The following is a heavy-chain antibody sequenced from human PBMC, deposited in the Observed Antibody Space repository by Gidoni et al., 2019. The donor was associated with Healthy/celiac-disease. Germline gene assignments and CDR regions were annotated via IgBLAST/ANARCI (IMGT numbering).Heavy chain of an antibody. D-gene: IGHD3-3*01. CDR1: GYTFTGSY. Sequence: QVQLVQSGAEVKKPGASVKVSCKASGYTFTGSYMHWVRQAPGQGLEWMGWINPNSGGTNYAQKFQGRVTMTRDTSISTAYMELSRLRSDDTAVYYCARDFGDYDFWSGYYVYYYGMDVWGQGTTVTVSS. V-gene: IGHV1-2*02. J-gene: IGHJ6*02. CDR2: INPNSGGT. CDR3: ARDFGDYDFWSGYYVYYYGMDV.